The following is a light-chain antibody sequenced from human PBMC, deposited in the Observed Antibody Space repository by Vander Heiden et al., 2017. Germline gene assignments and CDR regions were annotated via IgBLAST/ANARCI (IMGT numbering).Light chain of an antibody. Sequence: QSALTQPAPVSGSPGQSITISCTGTSSDVGGYNFVYWYQQHPGKAPKLLIYDVSYRPSGVSNRFSASKSGNTASLTISGLQAEDEGDYHCSSYASSDIWVFGGGTKVTVL. CDR2: DVS. CDR3: SSYASSDIWV. J-gene: IGLJ3*02. V-gene: IGLV2-14*03. CDR1: SSDVGGYNF.